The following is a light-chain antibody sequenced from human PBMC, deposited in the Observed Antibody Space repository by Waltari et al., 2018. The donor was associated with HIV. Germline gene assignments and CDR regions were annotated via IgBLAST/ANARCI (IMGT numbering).Light chain of an antibody. CDR2: GAS. J-gene: IGKJ5*01. CDR3: QQTYMTPQT. Sequence: DIQMTQSPSSLSASVGDRVSITCRASQTIKNNLNWYRQTPGKAPKLLIFGASNLQSGVPSRFTGTGSGTYFTLTVSSLQPEDFATYYSQQTYMTPQTFGQGTRLEIK. CDR1: QTIKNN. V-gene: IGKV1-39*01.